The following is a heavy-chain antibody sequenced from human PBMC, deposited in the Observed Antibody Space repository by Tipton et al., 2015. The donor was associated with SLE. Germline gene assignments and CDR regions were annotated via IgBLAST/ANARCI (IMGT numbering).Heavy chain of an antibody. D-gene: IGHD1-26*01. CDR1: GFTFSSYW. CDR3: SRSGAGRDYIDY. J-gene: IGHJ4*02. Sequence: SLRLSCAASGFTFSSYWMSWVRQAPGKGLEWVANIKQDGSEKYYVDSVKGRFTISRDNAKNSLYLQMNSLRAEDTAVYYCSRSGAGRDYIDYWGQGTLVTVSS. V-gene: IGHV3-7*03. CDR2: IKQDGSEK.